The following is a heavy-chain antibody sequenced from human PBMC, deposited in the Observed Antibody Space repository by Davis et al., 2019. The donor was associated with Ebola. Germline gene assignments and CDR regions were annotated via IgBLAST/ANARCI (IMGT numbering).Heavy chain of an antibody. D-gene: IGHD3-10*01. Sequence: SETLSLTCAVPGGSISSSNWWSWVRLPPGKGLEWTGEIYHSGSTNYNPSLRSRVAISADMSKNPISLPLTSVTAAETAVYYCARWRKRKTGTPGFDYWGQGTLLIVSS. CDR3: ARWRKRKTGTPGFDY. CDR2: IYHSGST. CDR1: GGSISSSNW. J-gene: IGHJ4*02. V-gene: IGHV4-4*02.